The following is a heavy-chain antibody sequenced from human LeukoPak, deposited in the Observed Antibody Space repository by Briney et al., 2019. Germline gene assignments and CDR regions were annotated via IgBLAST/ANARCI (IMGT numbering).Heavy chain of an antibody. J-gene: IGHJ5*02. D-gene: IGHD2-2*01. Sequence: SETLSLTCTVSGGSISSYYWSWIRQPAGKGLEWIGRIYTSGSTNYNPSLKSRVTMSVDTSKNQFSLKLGSVTAADTAVYYCARAPRYCSSTSCYLRFDPWGQGTLVTVSS. V-gene: IGHV4-4*07. CDR1: GGSISSYY. CDR3: ARAPRYCSSTSCYLRFDP. CDR2: IYTSGST.